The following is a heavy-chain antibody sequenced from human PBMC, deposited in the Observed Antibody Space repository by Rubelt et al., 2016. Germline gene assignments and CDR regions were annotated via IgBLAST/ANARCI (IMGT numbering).Heavy chain of an antibody. CDR1: GFTFSTYA. CDR2: ISGSGGST. J-gene: IGHJ5*02. CDR3: AKEQKVVPAANWFDP. D-gene: IGHD2-2*01. V-gene: IGHV3-23*01. Sequence: DVQLLESGGGLVQPGGSLRLSYAASGFTFSTYAMTWVRQAPGKGLEWVSAISGSGGSTYYADSVKGRFTISRENSKNTLYMQMKSLRAEDTAVYYCAKEQKVVPAANWFDPWGQGTLVTVSS.